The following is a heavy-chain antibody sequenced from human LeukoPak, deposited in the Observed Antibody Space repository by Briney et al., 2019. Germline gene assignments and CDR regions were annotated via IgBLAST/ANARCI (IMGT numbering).Heavy chain of an antibody. CDR2: ISAYNGNT. D-gene: IGHD3-3*01. CDR3: ARDGGYVYYDFWSGPRLNDAFDI. Sequence: ASVKVSCKASGYTFTSYGISWVRQAPGQGLEWMGWISAYNGNTNNAQKLQGRVTITTDTSTSTAYMELRSLRSDDTGVYLCARDGGYVYYDFWSGPRLNDAFDIWGQGTMVTVSS. J-gene: IGHJ3*02. CDR1: GYTFTSYG. V-gene: IGHV1-18*01.